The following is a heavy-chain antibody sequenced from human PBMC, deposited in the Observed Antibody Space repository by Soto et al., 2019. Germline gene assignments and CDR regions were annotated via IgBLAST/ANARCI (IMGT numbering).Heavy chain of an antibody. Sequence: QVQLQQWGAGLLKPSETLSLTCAVYGGSLSDYFWSWIRQTPGKGLEWIGEINHSGITRYNPSLPSRLVMSAETSKNQFALKLSSVTAGDTAMYYCERGRGYHQVWGSYRYPRFDPWGQGTLVTVSS. J-gene: IGHJ5*02. CDR1: GGSLSDYF. CDR3: ERGRGYHQVWGSYRYPRFDP. CDR2: INHSGIT. V-gene: IGHV4-34*01. D-gene: IGHD3-16*02.